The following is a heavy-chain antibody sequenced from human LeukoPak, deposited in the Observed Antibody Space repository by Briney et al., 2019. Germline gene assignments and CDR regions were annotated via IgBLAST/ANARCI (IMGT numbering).Heavy chain of an antibody. Sequence: GGSLRLSCAASGFTFRSYGMHWVRQAPGKGLEWVAVISYDGRNKFYADSVKGRFTISRDNSNNTLYLQMNSLRAEDTAVYYCVRPPPYCSTSSCQFDYWGQGTLVTVSS. CDR2: ISYDGRNK. V-gene: IGHV3-30*03. CDR1: GFTFRSYG. CDR3: VRPPPYCSTSSCQFDY. D-gene: IGHD2-2*01. J-gene: IGHJ4*02.